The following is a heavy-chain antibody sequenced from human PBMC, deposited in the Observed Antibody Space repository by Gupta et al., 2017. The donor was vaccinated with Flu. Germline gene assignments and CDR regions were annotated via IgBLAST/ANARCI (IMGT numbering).Heavy chain of an antibody. CDR2: ISGIGSGT. J-gene: IGHJ4*02. V-gene: IGHV3-23*01. CDR1: GFTFSSYA. Sequence: EVQLLESGGGLVQQGGSLRLSCAASGFTFSSYAMRWVRQDPGKGLEWVSTISGIGSGTYYADSVKGRFTISRDNSKNTLFLQISSLRAEDTATYYCAKGGRLYYFDYWGQGTLVTVSS. D-gene: IGHD4/OR15-4a*01. CDR3: AKGGRLYYFDY.